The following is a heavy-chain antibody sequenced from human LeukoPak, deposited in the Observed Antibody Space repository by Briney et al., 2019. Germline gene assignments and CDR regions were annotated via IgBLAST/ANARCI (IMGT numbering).Heavy chain of an antibody. CDR1: GGTSSSHA. D-gene: IGHD5-18*01. Sequence: ASVKVSCKASGGTSSSHAISWVRQAPGQGLEWMGGIIPIFGTANYAQKFQGRVTITADKSTSTAYMELSSLRSEDTAVYYCARIVDTAMVVRFDPWGQGTLVTVSS. J-gene: IGHJ5*02. CDR2: IIPIFGTA. CDR3: ARIVDTAMVVRFDP. V-gene: IGHV1-69*06.